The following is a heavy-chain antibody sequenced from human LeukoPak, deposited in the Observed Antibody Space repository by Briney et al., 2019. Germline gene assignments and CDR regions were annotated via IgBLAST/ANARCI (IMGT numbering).Heavy chain of an antibody. CDR2: ISSSGSTI. CDR1: GFTFSSYE. D-gene: IGHD4-11*01. V-gene: IGHV3-48*03. Sequence: GGSLRLSCAASGFTFSSYEMNWVRQVPVKGLEWVSYISSSGSTIYYADSVKGRFTISRDNAKNSLYLQMNSLRAEDTAVYYCARDTTARDAFDIWGQGTMVTVSS. CDR3: ARDTTARDAFDI. J-gene: IGHJ3*02.